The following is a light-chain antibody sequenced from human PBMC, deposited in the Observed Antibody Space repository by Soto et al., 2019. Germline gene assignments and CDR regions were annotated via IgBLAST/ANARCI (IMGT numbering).Light chain of an antibody. J-gene: IGKJ1*01. V-gene: IGKV1-39*01. CDR2: AAS. CDR3: QQSYSTPPT. Sequence: DIQMTQSPSSLSASVGDRVTSTCRASQSISSYLNWYQQKPGKAPKLLIYAASSMHSGVPSRFSGSRSGTDFTLTISSLQPEDFATYYCQQSYSTPPTFGQGTKVDIK. CDR1: QSISSY.